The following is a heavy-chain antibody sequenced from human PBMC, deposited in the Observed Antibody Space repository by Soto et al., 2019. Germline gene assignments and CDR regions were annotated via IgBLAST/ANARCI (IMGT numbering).Heavy chain of an antibody. J-gene: IGHJ4*02. D-gene: IGHD6-25*01. CDR2: ISYDGNNK. CDR3: AGDYSSGCCLDY. Sequence: QVQLVESGGGVVQPGNSLRLSCAGSGFPFSAEAMHWVRQAPGKGLEWVAAISYDGNNKNHADSVKGRFTVSRDNSKNALYLQLYSTVREDRAVLKGAGDYSSGCCLDYWGSGSVVTVSS. CDR1: GFPFSAEA. V-gene: IGHV3-30-3*01.